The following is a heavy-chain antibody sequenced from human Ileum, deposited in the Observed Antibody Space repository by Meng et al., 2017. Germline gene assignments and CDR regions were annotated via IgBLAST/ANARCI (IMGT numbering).Heavy chain of an antibody. CDR3: ARSVWGPPTKEFDF. Sequence: QRQLQTSGPRLVKPSQTPSLTCTVSGAPITTAYWNWIRQPAGKGLEWIGRISNYVGTDYNPSLKSRVTVSRDTSKNQFSLKLTSVTAADTAVYFCARSVWGPPTKEFDFWGQGTLVTVSS. CDR2: ISNYVGT. J-gene: IGHJ4*02. V-gene: IGHV4-4*07. CDR1: GAPITTAY. D-gene: IGHD2-8*01.